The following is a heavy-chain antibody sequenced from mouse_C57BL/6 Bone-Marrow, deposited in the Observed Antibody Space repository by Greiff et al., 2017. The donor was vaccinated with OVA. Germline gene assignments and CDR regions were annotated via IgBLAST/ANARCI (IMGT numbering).Heavy chain of an antibody. Sequence: QVQLQQSGAELVRPGTSVKVSCKASGYAFTTFLLAWVKQRPGQGLEWIGVINPGSGGTNYNEKFKGKATLTADKSSSTAYMQLSSLTSEDSAVYFCARGVYYYGSSPFAYWGQGTLVTVSA. CDR3: ARGVYYYGSSPFAY. J-gene: IGHJ3*01. D-gene: IGHD1-1*01. CDR2: INPGSGGT. CDR1: GYAFTTFL. V-gene: IGHV1-54*01.